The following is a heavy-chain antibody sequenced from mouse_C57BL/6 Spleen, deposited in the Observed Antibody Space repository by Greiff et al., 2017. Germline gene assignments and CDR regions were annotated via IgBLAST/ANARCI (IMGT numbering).Heavy chain of an antibody. V-gene: IGHV1-81*01. D-gene: IGHD1-1*01. J-gene: IGHJ1*03. CDR3: APAIVAHWYFDV. Sequence: VQLQQSGAELARPGASVKLSCKASGYTFTSYGISWVKQRTGQGLEWIGEIYPRSGNTYYNEKFKGKATLTADKSSSTAYMELRRLTSEDSAVYFCAPAIVAHWYFDVWGTGTTVTVSS. CDR2: IYPRSGNT. CDR1: GYTFTSYG.